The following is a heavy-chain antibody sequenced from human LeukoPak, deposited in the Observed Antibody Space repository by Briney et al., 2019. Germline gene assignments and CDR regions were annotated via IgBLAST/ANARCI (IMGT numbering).Heavy chain of an antibody. Sequence: PGGSLRLSCAASGFTFSSYVMHWVRQAPGKGLEWVAVIWSDGSNKYYSDSVKGRFTISRDNSKNTLYLQMNTLRAEDKAVYYCARAPVAASYYFDYWGQGTLVTVSS. V-gene: IGHV3-33*01. CDR3: ARAPVAASYYFDY. CDR1: GFTFSSYV. J-gene: IGHJ4*02. D-gene: IGHD6-19*01. CDR2: IWSDGSNK.